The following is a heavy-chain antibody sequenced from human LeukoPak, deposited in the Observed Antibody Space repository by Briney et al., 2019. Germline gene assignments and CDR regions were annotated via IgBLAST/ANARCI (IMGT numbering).Heavy chain of an antibody. V-gene: IGHV3-74*01. J-gene: IGHJ3*02. CDR3: ARAPPSNGYSYHFDI. D-gene: IGHD5-18*01. CDR2: IYSDGTGI. Sequence: GGSLRLSCAASGFTFSSYAMSWVRQAPGKGLVWVSRIYSDGTGIVYAGSVKGRFTISRDNAKNTLYLQMNSLTVEDTAVYYCARAPPSNGYSYHFDIWGQGTKVTVSS. CDR1: GFTFSSYA.